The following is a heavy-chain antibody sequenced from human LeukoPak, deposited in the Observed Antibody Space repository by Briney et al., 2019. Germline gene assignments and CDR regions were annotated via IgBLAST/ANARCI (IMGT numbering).Heavy chain of an antibody. D-gene: IGHD2-15*01. CDR2: IYYSGST. Sequence: SETLSLTCTVSGGSISSYYWSWIQQPPGKGLEWIGYIYYSGSTNYNPSLKSRVTISVDTSKNQFSLKLSSVTAADTAVYYCARLLGYYFDYWGQGTLVTVSS. CDR1: GGSISSYY. V-gene: IGHV4-59*01. J-gene: IGHJ4*02. CDR3: ARLLGYYFDY.